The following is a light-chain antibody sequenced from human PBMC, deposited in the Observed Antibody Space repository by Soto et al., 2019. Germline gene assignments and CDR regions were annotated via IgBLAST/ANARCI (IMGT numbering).Light chain of an antibody. CDR3: AAWDDSLNGRYV. J-gene: IGLJ1*01. CDR1: SSNIGSNT. Sequence: QAVVTQPPSASGTPGQRVTISCSGSSSNIGSNTVNWYQQLPGTAPKLLIYSNNQRPSGVPDRFSGSKSGTSASLAISGLQSEDEADYYCAAWDDSLNGRYVFGTGTKDTVL. V-gene: IGLV1-44*01. CDR2: SNN.